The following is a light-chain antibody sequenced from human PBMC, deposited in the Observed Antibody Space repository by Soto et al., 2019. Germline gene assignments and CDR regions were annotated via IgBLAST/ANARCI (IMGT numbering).Light chain of an antibody. J-gene: IGKJ1*01. V-gene: IGKV3-11*01. CDR2: DAS. Sequence: EIVMTQPPATLSVSPGERPTLSCRAGQSVSGHFAFYQQKPGQXPRXXSYDASNRATGIPARFSGSESGTDFTLTISSLEPEDGAIDDGQKRSIGPWTFVQGTKV. CDR3: QKRSIGPWT. CDR1: QSVSGH.